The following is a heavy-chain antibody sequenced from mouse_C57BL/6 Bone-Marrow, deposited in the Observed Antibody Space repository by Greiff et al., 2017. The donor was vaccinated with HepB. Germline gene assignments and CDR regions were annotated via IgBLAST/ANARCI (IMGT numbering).Heavy chain of an antibody. CDR1: GFSLTSYG. J-gene: IGHJ4*01. Sequence: QVQLQQSGPGLVQPSQSLSITCTVSGFSLTSYGVHWVRQPPGKGLEWLGVIWSGGSTDYNAAFISRLSISKDNSKSQVFFKMNSRQADDTAIYYCAKNPSAGTDYAMDYWGQGTSVTVSS. CDR3: AKNPSAGTDYAMDY. D-gene: IGHD4-1*01. CDR2: IWSGGST. V-gene: IGHV2-4*01.